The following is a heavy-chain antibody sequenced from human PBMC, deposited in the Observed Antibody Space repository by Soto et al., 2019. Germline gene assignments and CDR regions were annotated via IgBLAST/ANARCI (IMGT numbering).Heavy chain of an antibody. D-gene: IGHD2-2*01. CDR2: IWYDGSNK. J-gene: IGHJ3*02. CDR3: AREGEYCSSTSCSAYDI. V-gene: IGHV3-33*01. Sequence: QVQLVESGGGVVQPGRSLRLSCAASGFTFSSYGMHWVRQAPGKGLEWVAVIWYDGSNKYYADSVKGRFTISRDNSKNTLYLQMNSLSGEDTAVYYCAREGEYCSSTSCSAYDIWGQGTMVTVSS. CDR1: GFTFSSYG.